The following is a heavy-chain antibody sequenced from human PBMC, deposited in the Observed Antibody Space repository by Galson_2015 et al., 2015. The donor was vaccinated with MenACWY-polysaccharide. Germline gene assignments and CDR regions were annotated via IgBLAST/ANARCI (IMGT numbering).Heavy chain of an antibody. Sequence: SLRLSCAASGFTFGSYAMGWVRQAPGKGLEWVSSIGGSGLTTFYAESVKGRFTISRDNAQNILSLQMNSLRADDTARYFCAKVTEMASSRRPFDVWGQGTMATVSS. J-gene: IGHJ3*01. D-gene: IGHD5-24*01. CDR3: AKVTEMASSRRPFDV. CDR2: IGGSGLTT. CDR1: GFTFGSYA. V-gene: IGHV3-23*01.